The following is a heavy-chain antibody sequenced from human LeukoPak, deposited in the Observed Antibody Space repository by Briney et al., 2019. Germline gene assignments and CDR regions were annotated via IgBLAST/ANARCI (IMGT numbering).Heavy chain of an antibody. Sequence: GGSLRLSCAASGFTFDDYAMHWVRHAPGKGLEWVSGISWNSGSIGYADSVKGRFTISRDNAKNSLYLQMNSLRAEDMALYYCAGGDAFDIWGQGTMVTVSS. D-gene: IGHD2-15*01. CDR2: ISWNSGSI. J-gene: IGHJ3*02. V-gene: IGHV3-9*03. CDR3: AGGDAFDI. CDR1: GFTFDDYA.